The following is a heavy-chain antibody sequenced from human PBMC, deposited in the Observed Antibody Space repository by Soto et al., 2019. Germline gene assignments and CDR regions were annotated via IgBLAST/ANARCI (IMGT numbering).Heavy chain of an antibody. CDR3: ARQWLDAYYFDY. V-gene: IGHV3-64*01. CDR1: GFTFSSYD. D-gene: IGHD6-19*01. CDR2: ISSNGGST. Sequence: EVQLVESGGGLVQPGGSLRLSCAASGFTFSSYDMHWVRQAPGKGLEYVSGISSNGGSTHYANSVKGRFTISRDNSKNTLYLQMGRLRAEDMAVYYCARQWLDAYYFDYWGQGTMVTVSS. J-gene: IGHJ4*02.